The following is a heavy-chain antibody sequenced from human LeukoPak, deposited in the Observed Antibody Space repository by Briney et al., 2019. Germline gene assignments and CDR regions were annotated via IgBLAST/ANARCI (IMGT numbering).Heavy chain of an antibody. D-gene: IGHD3-10*01. Sequence: SETLSLTCTVSGVSISSSSYYWGWIRQPPGKGLEWIGSIYYSGSTYYNPSLKSRVTISVDTSKNQFSLKLSSVTAADTAVYYCARHFLRFGELHLVNWFDPWGQGTLVTVSS. CDR3: ARHFLRFGELHLVNWFDP. J-gene: IGHJ5*02. V-gene: IGHV4-39*01. CDR2: IYYSGST. CDR1: GVSISSSSYY.